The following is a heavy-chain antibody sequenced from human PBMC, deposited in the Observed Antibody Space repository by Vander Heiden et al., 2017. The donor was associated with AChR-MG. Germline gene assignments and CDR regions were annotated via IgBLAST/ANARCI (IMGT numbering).Heavy chain of an antibody. CDR2: INPNSGGT. CDR1: GYTFTGYY. D-gene: IGHD6-6*01. Sequence: QVQLVQSGAEVKKPGASVKVSCNASGYTFTGYYMHWVRQAPGQGLEWMGWINPNSGGTNYAQKFQGRVTMTRDTSISTAYMELSRLRSDDTAVYYCARAPKYSSSRFAFDIWGQGTMVTVSS. J-gene: IGHJ3*02. CDR3: ARAPKYSSSRFAFDI. V-gene: IGHV1-2*02.